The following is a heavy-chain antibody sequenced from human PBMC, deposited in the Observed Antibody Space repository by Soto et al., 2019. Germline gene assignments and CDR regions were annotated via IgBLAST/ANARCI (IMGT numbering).Heavy chain of an antibody. V-gene: IGHV4-59*01. CDR2: IYYSGST. J-gene: IGHJ6*03. Sequence: CTVSEGYSGSYDGRWIRQHPGKGLEWIGYIYYSGSTNYNPSLKSRVTISVDTSKNQFSLKLSSVTAADTAVYYCARDDYYMDVWGKGTTVTVSS. CDR1: EGYSGSYD. CDR3: ARDDYYMDV.